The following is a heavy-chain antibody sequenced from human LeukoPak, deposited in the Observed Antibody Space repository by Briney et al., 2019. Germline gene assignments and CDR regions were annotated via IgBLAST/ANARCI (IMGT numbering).Heavy chain of an antibody. D-gene: IGHD1-1*01. Sequence: SETLSLTCTVSGGSISSSSYYWGWIRQPPGKGLEWIGSIYYSGSTYYNPSLKSRVTISVDTSKNQFSLKLSSVTAADTAVYYCARNGIYYYYGMDVWGQGTTVTVSS. CDR3: ARNGIYYYYGMDV. CDR2: IYYSGST. CDR1: GGSISSSSYY. J-gene: IGHJ6*02. V-gene: IGHV4-39*01.